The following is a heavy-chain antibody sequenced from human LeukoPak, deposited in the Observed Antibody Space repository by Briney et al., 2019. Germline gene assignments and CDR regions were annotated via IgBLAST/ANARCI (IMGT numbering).Heavy chain of an antibody. CDR1: GYTFTSYD. V-gene: IGHV1-8*03. J-gene: IGHJ6*03. CDR2: MNPNSGNT. CDR3: ARGSAARPDGYYYYYYMDV. Sequence: ASVKVSCKASGYTFTSYDINWVRQATGLGLEWMGWMNPNSGNTGYAQKFQGRVTITRNTSISTAYMELSSLRSEDTAVYYCARGSAARPDGYYYYYYMDVWGKGTTVTVSS. D-gene: IGHD6-6*01.